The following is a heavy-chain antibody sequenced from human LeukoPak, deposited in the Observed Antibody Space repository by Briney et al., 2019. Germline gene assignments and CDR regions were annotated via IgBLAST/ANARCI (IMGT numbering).Heavy chain of an antibody. D-gene: IGHD2-15*01. CDR2: IYYSGST. Sequence: SETLSLTCTVSGGSISSYYWSWIRQPPGKGLEWIGYIYYSGSTNYNRSLKSRVTISVDTSKNQFSLKLSSVTAADTAVYYCARMVGQPPDYYMDVWGKGTTVTVSS. V-gene: IGHV4-59*01. CDR1: GGSISSYY. J-gene: IGHJ6*03. CDR3: ARMVGQPPDYYMDV.